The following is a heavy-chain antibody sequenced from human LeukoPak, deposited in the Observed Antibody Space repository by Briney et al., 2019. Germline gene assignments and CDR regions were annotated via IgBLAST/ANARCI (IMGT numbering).Heavy chain of an antibody. V-gene: IGHV1-69*01. D-gene: IGHD3-10*01. CDR2: IIPIFGTA. CDR3: ASMVRGNWFDP. CDR1: RGTFSSYA. J-gene: IGHJ5*02. Sequence: GASVKVSCKASRGTFSSYAISWVRQAPGQGLEWMGGIIPIFGTASYAQKFQGRVTISADESTSTAYMELSRLRSDDTAVYYCASMVRGNWFDPWGQGTLVTVSS.